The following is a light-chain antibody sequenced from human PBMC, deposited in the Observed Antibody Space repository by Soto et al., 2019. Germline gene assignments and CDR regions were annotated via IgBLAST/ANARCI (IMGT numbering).Light chain of an antibody. CDR3: QQYNNWPPWT. Sequence: EIVLTQSPGTLSLSRGERATLSCRASQSLRSGDLACYQQIPGQAPRLLIYGASTRATGIPARFSGSGSGTEFTLTISSLQSEDFAVYYCQQYNNWPPWTFGQGTKVDIK. J-gene: IGKJ1*01. CDR2: GAS. V-gene: IGKV3-15*01. CDR1: QSLRSGD.